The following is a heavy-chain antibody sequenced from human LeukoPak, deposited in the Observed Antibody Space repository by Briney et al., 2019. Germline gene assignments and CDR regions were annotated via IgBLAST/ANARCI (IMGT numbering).Heavy chain of an antibody. CDR3: AKATGTLGA. D-gene: IGHD1-1*01. CDR2: ISNSDGNT. J-gene: IGHJ5*02. Sequence: PGGSLSLSCAASGFTFSNYAMSWVRQAPGKGLEWVSTISNSDGNTYYADSVKGRFTISRDNSKNTLYLQMNSLTAEDTAVYYCAKATGTLGAWGQGTLVTVSS. CDR1: GFTFSNYA. V-gene: IGHV3-23*01.